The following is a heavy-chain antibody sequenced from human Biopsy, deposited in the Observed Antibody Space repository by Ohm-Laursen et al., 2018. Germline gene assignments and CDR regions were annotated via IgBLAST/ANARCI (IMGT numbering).Heavy chain of an antibody. CDR2: IYYSGST. CDR3: ARATNSTDWPYYYFYGMDV. V-gene: IGHV4-59*01. D-gene: IGHD2/OR15-2a*01. CDR1: GGSISSDY. J-gene: IGHJ6*02. Sequence: SETLSLTCTVSGGSISSDYWSWIRQTPGKGLEWIGYIYYSGSTNYNPSLKSRVTISVDTSKNQFSLRLNSVTAADTAVYYRARATNSTDWPYYYFYGMDVWGQGTTVTVSS.